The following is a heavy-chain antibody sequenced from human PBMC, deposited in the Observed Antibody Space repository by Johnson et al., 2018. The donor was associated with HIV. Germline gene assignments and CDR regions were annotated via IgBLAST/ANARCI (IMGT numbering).Heavy chain of an antibody. Sequence: QVQLVESGGGLVQPGGSLRLSCAASGFTVSSNYMSWVRQAPGKGLQWVSFISYDGANKDYADTVKGRFTISRDNSKNTLYLQMNSLRAEDTAVYYCVAQWQVLGTFDIWGQGTMVTVSS. D-gene: IGHD6-19*01. CDR2: ISYDGANK. CDR3: VAQWQVLGTFDI. CDR1: GFTVSSNY. V-gene: IGHV3-30*07. J-gene: IGHJ3*02.